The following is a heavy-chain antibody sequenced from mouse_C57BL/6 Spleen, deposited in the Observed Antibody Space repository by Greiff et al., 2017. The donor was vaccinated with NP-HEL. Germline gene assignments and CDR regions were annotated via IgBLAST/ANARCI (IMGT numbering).Heavy chain of an antibody. V-gene: IGHV1-80*01. CDR1: GYAFSSYW. CDR3: AREDGNYGAMDY. CDR2: IYPGDGDT. D-gene: IGHD2-1*01. Sequence: VKLVESGAELVKPGASVKISCKASGYAFSSYWMNWVKQRPGKGLEWIGQIYPGDGDTNYKGKFKGKATLTADKSSSTAYMQLSSLTSEDSAVYFCAREDGNYGAMDYWGQGTSVTVSS. J-gene: IGHJ4*01.